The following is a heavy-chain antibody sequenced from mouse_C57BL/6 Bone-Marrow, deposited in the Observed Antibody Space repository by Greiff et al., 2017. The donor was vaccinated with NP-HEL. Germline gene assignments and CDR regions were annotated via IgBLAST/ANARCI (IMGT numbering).Heavy chain of an antibody. CDR2: INPYNGGT. Sequence: EVQLQQSGPVLVKPGASVKMSCKASGYTFTDYYMNWVKQSHGKSLEWIGVINPYNGGTSYNQKFKGKATLTVDKSSSTAYMELNSLTSEDSAVYYCARAEDYDGYCRFAYWGQGTLVTVSA. CDR1: GYTFTDYY. V-gene: IGHV1-19*01. J-gene: IGHJ3*01. CDR3: ARAEDYDGYCRFAY. D-gene: IGHD2-3*01.